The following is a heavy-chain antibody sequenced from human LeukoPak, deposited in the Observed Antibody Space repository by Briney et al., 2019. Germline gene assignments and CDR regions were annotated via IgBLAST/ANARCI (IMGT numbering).Heavy chain of an antibody. D-gene: IGHD6-13*01. J-gene: IGHJ4*02. Sequence: HPGGSLRLSCAASGFTFSSYSMNWVRQAPGKGLEWVSYISSSSSTIYYADSVKGRSTISRDNAKNSLYLQMNSLRAEDTAVYYCARDPLDPIRYSSSWSEFDYWGQGTLVTVSS. V-gene: IGHV3-48*04. CDR2: ISSSSSTI. CDR3: ARDPLDPIRYSSSWSEFDY. CDR1: GFTFSSYS.